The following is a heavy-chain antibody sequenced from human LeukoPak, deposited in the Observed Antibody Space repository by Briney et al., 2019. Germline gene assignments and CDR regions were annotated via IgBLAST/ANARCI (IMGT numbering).Heavy chain of an antibody. CDR1: GGSISSGGYY. J-gene: IGHJ5*02. CDR2: IYHSGST. V-gene: IGHV4-30-2*01. CDR3: ARANIAVAGSRRFDP. D-gene: IGHD6-19*01. Sequence: SETLSLTCTVSGGSISSGGYYWGWIRQPPGKGLEWIGYIYHSGSTYYNPSLKSRVTISVDRSKNQFSLKLSSVTAADTAVYYCARANIAVAGSRRFDPWGQGTLVTVSS.